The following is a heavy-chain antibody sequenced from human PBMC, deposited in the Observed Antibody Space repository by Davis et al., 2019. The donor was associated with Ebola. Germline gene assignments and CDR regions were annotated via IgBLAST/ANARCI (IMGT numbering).Heavy chain of an antibody. V-gene: IGHV3-48*04. J-gene: IGHJ6*02. Sequence: PGGSLRLSCAASGFTFSSYAMSWVRQAPGKGLEWVSYISSSGSTIYYADSVKGRFTISRDNAKNSLYLQMNSLRAEDTAVYYCARGITMVQGVILRSYYYYGMDVWGQGTTVTVSS. CDR2: ISSSGSTI. D-gene: IGHD3-10*01. CDR1: GFTFSSYA. CDR3: ARGITMVQGVILRSYYYYGMDV.